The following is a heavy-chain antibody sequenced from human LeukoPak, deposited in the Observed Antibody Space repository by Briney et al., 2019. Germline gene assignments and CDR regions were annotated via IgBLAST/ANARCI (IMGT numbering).Heavy chain of an antibody. Sequence: GGCLTPACAASGFTFDDYGMSWVRQAPGKGPEWVSGINWNGGSTGYADSVKGRFTISRDNAKNSLYLQMNSLRAEDTAVYYCARVPYCGGDCPKYFQHWGQGTLVTLSS. D-gene: IGHD2-21*02. J-gene: IGHJ1*01. V-gene: IGHV3-20*04. CDR3: ARVPYCGGDCPKYFQH. CDR2: INWNGGST. CDR1: GFTFDDYG.